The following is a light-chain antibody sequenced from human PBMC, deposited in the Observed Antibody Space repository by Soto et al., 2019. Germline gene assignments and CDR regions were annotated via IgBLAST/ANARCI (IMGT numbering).Light chain of an antibody. CDR3: QQYKKWPRT. CDR2: GAS. J-gene: IGKJ1*01. CDR1: QSVTSTY. V-gene: IGKV3-15*01. Sequence: EIVLTQSPGTLSLSPWERATLSCRASQSVTSTYLAWYQQKAGQAPRLLIYGASSRATGIPARFSGSGSGTEFTLTISSLQSEDFAVYYCQQYKKWPRTFGHGTKVDIK.